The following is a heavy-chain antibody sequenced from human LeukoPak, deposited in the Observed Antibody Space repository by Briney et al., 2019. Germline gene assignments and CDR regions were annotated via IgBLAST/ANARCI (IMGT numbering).Heavy chain of an antibody. CDR1: AFSLSDYS. J-gene: IGHJ4*02. CDR3: LRDRGYSTYDC. CDR2: INQDGSEK. V-gene: IGHV3-7*01. D-gene: IGHD5-12*01. Sequence: GGSLRLSSAASAFSLSDYSLNWVRQAPGKGLEWVASINQDGSEKYYVGSVKGRFATSRDNAKNSLYLQMNTLRAEDTAVYYCLRDRGYSTYDCWGQGTLVTVSS.